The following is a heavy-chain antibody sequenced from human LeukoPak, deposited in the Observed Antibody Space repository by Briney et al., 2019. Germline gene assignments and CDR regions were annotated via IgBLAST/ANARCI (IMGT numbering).Heavy chain of an antibody. D-gene: IGHD4-11*01. CDR1: GGSISSYY. V-gene: IGHV4-59*01. CDR2: IYYSGST. CDR3: AREGVTKYYFDY. Sequence: SETLSLTCTVSGGSISSYYWSWIRQPAGKGLEWIGHIYYSGSTDYNPSLKSRVTISVDTSKNQFSLKLSSVTAADTAVYYCAREGVTKYYFDYWGQGTLVTVSS. J-gene: IGHJ4*02.